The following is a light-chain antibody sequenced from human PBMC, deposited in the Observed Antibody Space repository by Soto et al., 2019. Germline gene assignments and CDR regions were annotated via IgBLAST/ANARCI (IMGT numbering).Light chain of an antibody. J-gene: IGLJ2*01. Sequence: QSVLTQPPSASGTPGQRVTISCSGTRFNIGSNTVNWYQQLPGTAPKLLISSNDRRPSGVPDRFSGSKSGTSASLAIRGLQSEDEADYYCAAWDDSVKGPVFGGGTNLTVL. V-gene: IGLV1-44*01. CDR2: SND. CDR1: RFNIGSNT. CDR3: AAWDDSVKGPV.